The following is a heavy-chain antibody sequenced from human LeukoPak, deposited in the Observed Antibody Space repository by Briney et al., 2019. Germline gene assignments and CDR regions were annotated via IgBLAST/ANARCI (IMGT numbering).Heavy chain of an antibody. J-gene: IGHJ4*02. V-gene: IGHV4-31*03. CDR1: GGSISGDGYY. CDR3: ARGGDTAKGGKG. D-gene: IGHD1-26*01. Sequence: SETLSLTCTVSGGSISGDGYYWTWTRQHPGEGLEWLGFIHPGGSIYYNPSLSSRLIISADTSNNQMSLKLSFVTAADTAVYYCARGGDTAKGGKGWGQGTLVTVSS. CDR2: IHPGGSI.